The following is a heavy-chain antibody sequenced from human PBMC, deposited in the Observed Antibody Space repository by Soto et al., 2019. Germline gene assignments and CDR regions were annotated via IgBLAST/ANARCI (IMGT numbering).Heavy chain of an antibody. D-gene: IGHD3-10*01. CDR2: IYYIGNT. V-gene: IGHV4-31*03. CDR3: AGDLRFGDYYGIDV. CDR1: GGSISSGGYY. Sequence: QVQLQESGPGLVKPSQTLSLTCTVSGGSISSGGYYWSWIRQHPGKDLEWIGYIYYIGNTYYNPSLKSRVTISIDTSKNQFSLKLSSVTAADTAVYYCAGDLRFGDYYGIDVWGQGTTVTVSS. J-gene: IGHJ6*02.